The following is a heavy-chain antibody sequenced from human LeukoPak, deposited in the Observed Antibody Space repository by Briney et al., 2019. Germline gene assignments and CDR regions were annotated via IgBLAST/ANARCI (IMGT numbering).Heavy chain of an antibody. CDR1: GGSISSGGYS. Sequence: SETLSLTCAVSGGSISSGGYSWSWIRQPPGKGLEWIGSIYYSGSTYYNPSLKSRVTISVDTSKNQFSLKLSSVTAADTAVYYCARGGSSQSVDYWGQGTLVTVSS. D-gene: IGHD6-13*01. V-gene: IGHV4-39*07. J-gene: IGHJ4*02. CDR3: ARGGSSQSVDY. CDR2: IYYSGST.